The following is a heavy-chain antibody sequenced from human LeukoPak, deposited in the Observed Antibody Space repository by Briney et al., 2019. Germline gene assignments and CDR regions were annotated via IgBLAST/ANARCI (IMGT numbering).Heavy chain of an antibody. CDR2: TYYRSKWYN. CDR1: GDSVSSNSAA. CDR3: ARVKWRGPTSSGWLDY. Sequence: SQTLSLTCAISGDSVSSNSAAWSWIRQSPSRGLEWLGRTYYRSKWYNDYAVSVKSRITINPDTSKNQFSLQLNSVTPEDTAVYYCARVKWRGPTSSGWLDYWGQETLVTVSS. V-gene: IGHV6-1*01. J-gene: IGHJ4*02. D-gene: IGHD6-19*01.